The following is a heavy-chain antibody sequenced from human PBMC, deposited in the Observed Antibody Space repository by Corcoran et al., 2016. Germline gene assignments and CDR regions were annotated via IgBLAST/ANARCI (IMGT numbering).Heavy chain of an antibody. Sequence: QVQLVQSGAEGKKPGYSVKVSCKASGGTFSSYAMRWERQAPAQGLEWMGGIIPIFGTANYAQQFQGRVTITEDESTSTAYMELSSLRSAETAVYDGARCGPDSNYGYYVRDVWGQGTTVTVSS. CDR2: IIPIFGTA. D-gene: IGHD4-4*01. J-gene: IGHJ6*02. CDR3: ARCGPDSNYGYYVRDV. CDR1: GGTFSSYA. V-gene: IGHV1-69*01.